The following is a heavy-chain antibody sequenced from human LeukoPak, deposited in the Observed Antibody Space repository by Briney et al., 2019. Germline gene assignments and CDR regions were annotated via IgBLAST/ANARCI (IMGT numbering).Heavy chain of an antibody. Sequence: GASVKVSCKASGGTFSSYAISWVRQAPGQGLEWMGGIIPIFGTANYAQKFQGRVTITADESTSTAYMELSSLRSEDTAVYYCARAPRGCSSTSCLYYYYYYMDVWGKGTTVTVSS. CDR1: GGTFSSYA. V-gene: IGHV1-69*13. D-gene: IGHD2-2*01. CDR2: IIPIFGTA. J-gene: IGHJ6*03. CDR3: ARAPRGCSSTSCLYYYYYYMDV.